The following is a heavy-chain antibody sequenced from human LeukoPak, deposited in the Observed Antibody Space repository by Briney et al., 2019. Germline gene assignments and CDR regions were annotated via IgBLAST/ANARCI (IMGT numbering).Heavy chain of an antibody. CDR1: GFTFSTYA. CDR3: AKEIDSNGYYDY. V-gene: IGHV3-23*01. Sequence: GGSLRLSCAASGFTFSTYAMSWVRQAPGKGLEWVSAISGSGGSTYYAASVKGRFTISRDNSKNTLYLQMNSLRAEDTAVYYCAKEIDSNGYYDYWGQGTLVTVSS. D-gene: IGHD3-22*01. J-gene: IGHJ4*02. CDR2: ISGSGGST.